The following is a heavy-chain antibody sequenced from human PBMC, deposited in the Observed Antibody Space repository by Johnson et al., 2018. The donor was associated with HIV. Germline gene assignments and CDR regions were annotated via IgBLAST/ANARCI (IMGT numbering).Heavy chain of an antibody. V-gene: IGHV3-23*04. CDR1: GFTFSNYA. Sequence: VQLVESGGGFLQPGGSLRLSCAASGFTFSNYAVSWVRQAPGKGLEWVSGTSGSGGSTYYADSVKGRFTISRDNAKNSLYLHMNSLRAEDTAVYYCATVWRNEGRHAFDVWGQGTMVTVSS. D-gene: IGHD1-1*01. J-gene: IGHJ3*01. CDR2: TSGSGGST. CDR3: ATVWRNEGRHAFDV.